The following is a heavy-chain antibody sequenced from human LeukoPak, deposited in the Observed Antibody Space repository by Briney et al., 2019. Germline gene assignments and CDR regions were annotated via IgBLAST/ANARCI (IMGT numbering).Heavy chain of an antibody. Sequence: GGSLRLSCAASGFTFSSYSMNWVRQAPGKGLEWVSSISSSSSYIYYSDSVKGRFTISRDNAKNSLYLQMNSLRAEDAAVYYCARDPTPEGFDYWGQGTLVTVSS. CDR2: ISSSSSYI. CDR1: GFTFSSYS. J-gene: IGHJ4*02. CDR3: ARDPTPEGFDY. V-gene: IGHV3-21*03.